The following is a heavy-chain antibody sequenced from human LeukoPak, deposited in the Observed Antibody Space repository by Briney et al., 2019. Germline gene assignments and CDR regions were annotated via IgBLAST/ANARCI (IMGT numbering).Heavy chain of an antibody. J-gene: IGHJ4*02. CDR3: ARRTTVTTYDY. CDR2: TYSTGRS. Sequence: PSETLSLTCTVSGGSISNYFWSWVRQPAGKGLEWIGRTYSTGRSDYNPSLKSRITMSVDTSRNQFSLKLSSVTAADTAVYYCARRTTVTTYDYWGQGTLVTVSS. CDR1: GGSISNYF. D-gene: IGHD4-17*01. V-gene: IGHV4-4*07.